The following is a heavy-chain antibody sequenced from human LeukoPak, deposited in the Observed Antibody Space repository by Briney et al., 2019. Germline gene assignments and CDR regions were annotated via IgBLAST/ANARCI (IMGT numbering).Heavy chain of an antibody. CDR2: IYTTGGISGST. CDR1: GVSISTGNYY. V-gene: IGHV4-61*02. J-gene: IGHJ5*02. CDR3: AWGDSSGYPFDP. D-gene: IGHD3-22*01. Sequence: SQTLSLTCTVSGVSISTGNYYWSWIRQPAGKGLEYIGRIYTTGGISGSTYYNPPLKSRVTISVDTSKNQFSLKLSSVTAADTAVYYCAWGDSSGYPFDPWGQGTLVTVSS.